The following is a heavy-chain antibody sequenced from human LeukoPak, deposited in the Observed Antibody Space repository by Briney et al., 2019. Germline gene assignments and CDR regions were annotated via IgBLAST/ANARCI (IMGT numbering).Heavy chain of an antibody. V-gene: IGHV3-21*01. CDR1: GFTFSSYS. Sequence: GGSLRLSCAGSGFTFSSYSMNWVRHAPGKGLEWVSSISSSSSYIYYADSVKGRFTISRDNAKNSLYLQMNSLRAEDTAVYYCARDCTNGVCYGDLDYWGQGTLVTVSS. J-gene: IGHJ4*02. CDR2: ISSSSSYI. D-gene: IGHD2-8*01. CDR3: ARDCTNGVCYGDLDY.